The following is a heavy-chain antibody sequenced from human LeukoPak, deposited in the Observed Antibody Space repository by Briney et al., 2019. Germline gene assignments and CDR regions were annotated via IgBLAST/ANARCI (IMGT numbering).Heavy chain of an antibody. D-gene: IGHD5-18*01. CDR2: IYTSGST. CDR1: GGSISSYY. Sequence: PSETLSLTCTVSGGSISSYYWSWIRQPAGKGLEWIGRIYTSGSTNYNPSLKSRVTISVDTSRNQFSLKLSSVTAADTAVYYCASHPMQNSYGYALAYYFDYWGQGTLVTVSS. V-gene: IGHV4-4*07. J-gene: IGHJ4*02. CDR3: ASHPMQNSYGYALAYYFDY.